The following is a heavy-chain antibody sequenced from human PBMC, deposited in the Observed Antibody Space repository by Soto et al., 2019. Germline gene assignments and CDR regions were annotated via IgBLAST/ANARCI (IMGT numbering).Heavy chain of an antibody. CDR1: GGYISGGYYW. J-gene: IGHJ3*02. Sequence: SETRSRPCAVSGGYISGGYYWWRWIRQRPGQGLEWIGVIPNSGSTYYNSYLKSRVTISVDRSKNHFFLNLTSVTAADTAVYYCATYRKFFQIWGQGTKFTVSS. CDR2: IPNSGST. V-gene: IGHV4-30-2*01. CDR3: ATYRKFFQI.